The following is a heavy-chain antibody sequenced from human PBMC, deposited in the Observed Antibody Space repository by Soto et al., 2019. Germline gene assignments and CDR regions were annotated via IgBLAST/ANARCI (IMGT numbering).Heavy chain of an antibody. CDR2: IYSGGST. J-gene: IGHJ6*02. V-gene: IGHV3-53*04. D-gene: IGHD3-10*01. CDR1: GFTVSSNY. CDR3: ARDPRDGSGSYYGMDV. Sequence: GGSLRLSCAASGFTVSSNYMSWVRQAPGKGLEWVSVIYSGGSTYYADSVKGRFTISRHNSKNTLYLQMNSLRAEDTAVYYCARDPRDGSGSYYGMDVWGQGTSVTVSS.